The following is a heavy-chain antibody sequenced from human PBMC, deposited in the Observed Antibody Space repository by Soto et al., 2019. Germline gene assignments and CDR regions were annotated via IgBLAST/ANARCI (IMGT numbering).Heavy chain of an antibody. D-gene: IGHD2-2*01. CDR2: IWYDGSNK. J-gene: IGHJ6*02. CDR3: ARDWGGRYCSSTSCARLSNYYYGMDV. Sequence: GGSLRLSCAASGFTFSSYGMHWVRQAPGKGLEWVAVIWYDGSNKYYADSVKGRFTNSRDNSRNTLYLQMNSLRAEDTAVYYCARDWGGRYCSSTSCARLSNYYYGMDVWGQGTTVTVSS. CDR1: GFTFSSYG. V-gene: IGHV3-33*01.